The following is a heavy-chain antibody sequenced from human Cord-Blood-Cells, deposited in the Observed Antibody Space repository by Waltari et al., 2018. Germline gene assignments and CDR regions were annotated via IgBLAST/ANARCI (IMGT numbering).Heavy chain of an antibody. CDR2: IFSNDEK. CDR3: ARMGSSSWYPRAGAFDI. D-gene: IGHD6-13*01. Sequence: QVTLKESGPVLVKPTETLTLTCTVSGFSLSTARMGVSWIRQPPGKALEWLAHIFSNDEKTYSTSLKRRLTISKDTSKSQVVLTMTNMDPVDTATYYCARMGSSSWYPRAGAFDIWGQGTMVTVSS. CDR1: GFSLSTARMG. V-gene: IGHV2-26*01. J-gene: IGHJ3*02.